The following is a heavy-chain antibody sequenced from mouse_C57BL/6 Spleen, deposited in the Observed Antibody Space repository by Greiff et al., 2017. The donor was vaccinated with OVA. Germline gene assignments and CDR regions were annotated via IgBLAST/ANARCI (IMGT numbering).Heavy chain of an antibody. CDR2: IRSKSSNYAT. CDR1: GFTFNTYA. D-gene: IGHD1-1*01. V-gene: IGHV10-3*01. CDR3: VRGEDYYGSSYGYYAMDY. Sequence: EVQLVESGGGLVQPKGSLKLSCAASGFTFNTYAMHWVRQAPGKGLEWVARIRSKSSNYATYYADSVKDRFTISRDDSQSMLYLQMNNLKTEDTAMYYCVRGEDYYGSSYGYYAMDYWGQGTSVTVSS. J-gene: IGHJ4*01.